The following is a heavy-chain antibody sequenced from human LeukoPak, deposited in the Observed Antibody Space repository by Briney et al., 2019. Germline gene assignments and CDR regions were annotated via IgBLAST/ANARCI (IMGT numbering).Heavy chain of an antibody. V-gene: IGHV3-53*01. CDR1: GYTISSNY. J-gene: IGHJ6*02. Sequence: GGSLRLSCAASGYTISSNYMTWVRQALGKGLEWVSIIYSGGSTYYADSVKGRFTISRDNSKNTLYLQVNSLRAEDTAVYYCARGFSVRGVIYGMDVWGQGTTVTVSS. CDR2: IYSGGST. D-gene: IGHD3-10*01. CDR3: ARGFSVRGVIYGMDV.